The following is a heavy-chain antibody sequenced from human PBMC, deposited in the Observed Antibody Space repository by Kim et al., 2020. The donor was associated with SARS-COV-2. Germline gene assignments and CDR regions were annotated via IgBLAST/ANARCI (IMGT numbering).Heavy chain of an antibody. Sequence: NPSLKSRVTISVDRSKNQFSLKLSSVTAADTAVYYCARSCGYSGYDIFDYWGQGTLVTVSS. J-gene: IGHJ4*02. V-gene: IGHV4-30-2*01. D-gene: IGHD5-12*01. CDR3: ARSCGYSGYDIFDY.